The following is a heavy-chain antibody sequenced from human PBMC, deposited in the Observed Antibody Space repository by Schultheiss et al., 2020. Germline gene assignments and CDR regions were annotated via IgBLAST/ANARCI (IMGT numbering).Heavy chain of an antibody. CDR3: ARQKRIAVAGTSGFDP. CDR1: GYTFTSYY. Sequence: ASVKVSCKASGYTFTSYYMHWVRQAPGQGLEWMGIINPSGGSTSYAQKFQGRVTMTRDTSTSTVYMELSSLRSEDTAVYYCARQKRIAVAGTSGFDPWGQGTLVTVSS. J-gene: IGHJ5*02. CDR2: INPSGGST. V-gene: IGHV1-46*01. D-gene: IGHD6-19*01.